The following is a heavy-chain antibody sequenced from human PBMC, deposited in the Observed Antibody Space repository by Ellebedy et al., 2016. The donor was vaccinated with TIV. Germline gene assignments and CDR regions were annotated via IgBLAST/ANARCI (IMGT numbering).Heavy chain of an antibody. Sequence: SETLSLXXAVYGGSFSGYYWSWIRQPPGKGLEWIGEINHSGSTNYNPSLKSRVTISVDTSKNQFSLKLSSVTAADTAVYYCARDRMDSLYGSGSYYLFDIWGQGTMVTVSS. V-gene: IGHV4-34*01. CDR2: INHSGST. D-gene: IGHD3-10*01. CDR1: GGSFSGYY. CDR3: ARDRMDSLYGSGSYYLFDI. J-gene: IGHJ3*02.